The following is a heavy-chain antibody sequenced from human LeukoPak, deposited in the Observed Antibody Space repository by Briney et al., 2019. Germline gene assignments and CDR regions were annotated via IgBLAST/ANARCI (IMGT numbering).Heavy chain of an antibody. CDR1: GFTFSSYS. J-gene: IGHJ5*02. CDR2: ISSSSYI. V-gene: IGHV3-21*01. Sequence: GGSLRLSCAASGFTFSSYSMNWVRQAPGKGLEWVSSISSSSYIYYADSVKGRFTISRDNAKNSLYLQMNSLRAEDTAVYYCARSPTIFPSDWFDPWGQGTLVTVSS. CDR3: ARSPTIFPSDWFDP. D-gene: IGHD3-3*01.